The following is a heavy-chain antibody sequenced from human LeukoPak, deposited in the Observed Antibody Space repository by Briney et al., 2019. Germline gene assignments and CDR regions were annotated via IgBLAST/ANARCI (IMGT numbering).Heavy chain of an antibody. CDR2: ITVGGGDT. CDR3: ARENSGTYSVDY. Sequence: GGSLRLSCATSGFTFSSSAMTWVRQAPGKGLEWVSTITVGGGDTNYADSVKGRFTISRDNSKNTLYLQVNSLRAEDTAVYYCARENSGTYSVDYWGQGTLVTVSS. V-gene: IGHV3-23*01. J-gene: IGHJ4*02. CDR1: GFTFSSSA. D-gene: IGHD1-26*01.